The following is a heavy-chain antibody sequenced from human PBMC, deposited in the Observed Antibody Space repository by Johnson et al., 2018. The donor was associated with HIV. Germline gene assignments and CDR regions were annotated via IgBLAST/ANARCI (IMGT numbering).Heavy chain of an antibody. Sequence: QVHLVESGGGVVQPGGSLRLYCAASGFTFSSYGMHWVRQAPGKGLEWVAFIRYDGSNKYYADSVKGRFTISRDNSKNTLYLQMNSLRAEDTAVYYCANKPGQWLVDDDAFDIWGQGTMVTVSS. CDR1: GFTFSSYG. V-gene: IGHV3-30*02. J-gene: IGHJ3*02. CDR2: IRYDGSNK. D-gene: IGHD6-19*01. CDR3: ANKPGQWLVDDDAFDI.